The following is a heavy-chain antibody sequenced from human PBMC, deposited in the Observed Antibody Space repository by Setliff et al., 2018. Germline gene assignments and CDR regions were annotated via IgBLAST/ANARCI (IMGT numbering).Heavy chain of an antibody. D-gene: IGHD1-26*01. CDR3: ARSPSSGAYWNPRPFYSDY. Sequence: TLSLTCSFSGASITSSGFYWTWIRQPAGQGLEWIGHISPSGSTTYNPSVKSRVTISLDTSKNHFSLKLDSVTAAETALYYCARSPSSGAYWNPRPFYSDYWARGTLVTVS. CDR2: ISPSGST. CDR1: GASITSSGFY. J-gene: IGHJ4*02. V-gene: IGHV4-61*09.